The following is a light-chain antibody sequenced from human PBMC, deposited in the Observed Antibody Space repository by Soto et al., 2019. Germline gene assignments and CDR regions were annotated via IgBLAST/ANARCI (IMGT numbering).Light chain of an antibody. CDR2: GAS. CDR3: QHYGSSPFT. CDR1: PSVSSSY. J-gene: IGKJ3*01. Sequence: EIVLTQSPGTLSLSPGERVTLSCRASPSVSSSYLAWYQQKPGQAPRLLVYGASIRATGIPDRFSGSGSGTDLTLTITRVEPEDFAVYYCQHYGSSPFTFGPGTKVDIK. V-gene: IGKV3-20*01.